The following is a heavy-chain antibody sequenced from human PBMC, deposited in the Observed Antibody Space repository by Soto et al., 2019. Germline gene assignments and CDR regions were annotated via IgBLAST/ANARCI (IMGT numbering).Heavy chain of an antibody. V-gene: IGHV3-30*03. CDR2: ISYDGTQK. CDR3: ARASPVGSSLYGLDV. CDR1: GFTFSSYG. D-gene: IGHD6-6*01. Sequence: QVQLVESGGAVVQPGRSLRLSCAASGFTFSSYGMHWVRQAPGKGLEWVAVISYDGTQKYSADSVKGRCTISRDNSKNTLYQQMNSLRGDDTAVYSCARASPVGSSLYGLDVWGPGTTVTVSS. J-gene: IGHJ6*02.